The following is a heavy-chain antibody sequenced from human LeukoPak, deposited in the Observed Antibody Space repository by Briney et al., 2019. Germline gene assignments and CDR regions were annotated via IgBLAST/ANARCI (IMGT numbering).Heavy chain of an antibody. CDR2: ISSSSSYI. CDR3: ARSPGDYYFDY. V-gene: IGHV3-21*01. J-gene: IGHJ4*02. D-gene: IGHD3-10*01. CDR1: GFTFSSYS. Sequence: GGSLRLSCAASGFTFSSYSMNWVRQAPGKGLEWVSSISSSSSYIYYADSVKGRFTISRDNAKNSLYLQMNSLRAVDTAVYYCARSPGDYYFDYWGQGTLVTVSS.